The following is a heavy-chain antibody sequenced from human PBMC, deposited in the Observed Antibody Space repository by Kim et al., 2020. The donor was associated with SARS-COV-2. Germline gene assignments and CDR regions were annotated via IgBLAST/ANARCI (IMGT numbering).Heavy chain of an antibody. CDR3: AKDEGFSYGVYFDY. D-gene: IGHD4-17*01. J-gene: IGHJ4*02. V-gene: IGHV3-9*01. Sequence: ADSVQGRFTISRDNAKNSLYLQMNSLRAEDTALYYCAKDEGFSYGVYFDYWGQGTLVTVSS.